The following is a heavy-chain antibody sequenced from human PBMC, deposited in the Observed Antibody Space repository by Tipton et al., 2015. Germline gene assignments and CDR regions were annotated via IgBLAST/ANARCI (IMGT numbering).Heavy chain of an antibody. CDR3: ARHRDKAAFDY. J-gene: IGHJ4*02. Sequence: TLSLTCAVYGGSFSGYYWSWIRQPPGKTLEWIASSFYTGITFYNPSLQSRVTISVDTSKNQFSLKLTSVTTADTAVYYCARHRDKAAFDYWGQGTLVTVSS. D-gene: IGHD6-13*01. CDR2: SFYTGIT. CDR1: GGSFSGYY. V-gene: IGHV4-34*12.